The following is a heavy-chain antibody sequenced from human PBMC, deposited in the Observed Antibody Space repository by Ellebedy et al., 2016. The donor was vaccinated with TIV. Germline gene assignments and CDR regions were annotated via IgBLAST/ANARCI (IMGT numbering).Heavy chain of an antibody. J-gene: IGHJ3*02. CDR2: IYARGNRI. Sequence: PGGSLRLSCSASGFTFSSYAMAWVRQTPGRGLEWVSGIYARGNRIYYTDSVKGRFTIYRNNSQNTLYLQMNSLRDEDQAIYYCAKDQVGGDGRWVFDIWGQGTMVTVSS. D-gene: IGHD3-16*01. V-gene: IGHV3-23*01. CDR3: AKDQVGGDGRWVFDI. CDR1: GFTFSSYA.